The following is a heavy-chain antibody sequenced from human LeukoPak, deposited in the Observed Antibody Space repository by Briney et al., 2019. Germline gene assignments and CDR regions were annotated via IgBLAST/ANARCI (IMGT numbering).Heavy chain of an antibody. J-gene: IGHJ5*02. Sequence: GESLKISCKRSGYSFTSYWIGWVRQMPGKGLEWMGIIYPGDSDVRYNPSFQGQVTISADKSINTAYLQWSSLKASDTATYYCARHPGLTSRWLDPWGQGTLVTVSS. D-gene: IGHD1-20*01. CDR2: IYPGDSDV. V-gene: IGHV5-51*01. CDR3: ARHPGLTSRWLDP. CDR1: GYSFTSYW.